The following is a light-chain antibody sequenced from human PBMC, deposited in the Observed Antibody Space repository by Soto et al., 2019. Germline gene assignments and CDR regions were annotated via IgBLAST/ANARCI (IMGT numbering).Light chain of an antibody. CDR1: SSNIGNNA. Sequence: QSVLTQPPSVSEAPRQRVTISCSGSSSNIGNNAVNWYQQLPGKAPKLLIYYDDLLPSGVSDRFPGSKSGTSASLAISGLQSEEEADYYCAAWDASLNGYVFGTGTKVTVL. CDR2: YDD. CDR3: AAWDASLNGYV. J-gene: IGLJ1*01. V-gene: IGLV1-36*01.